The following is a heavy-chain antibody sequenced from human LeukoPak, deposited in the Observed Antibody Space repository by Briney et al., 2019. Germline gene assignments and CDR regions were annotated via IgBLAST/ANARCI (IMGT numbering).Heavy chain of an antibody. D-gene: IGHD1-26*01. V-gene: IGHV4-59*01. CDR3: ARGGFGYSSGFGSGSYYVYDY. CDR2: IYYSGST. CDR1: GGSISSYY. Sequence: SETLSLTCTVSGGSISSYYWSWIRQPPGKGLECIGYIYYSGSTNYNPSLKSRVTISVDTSKNQFSLKLSSVTAADTTVYYCARGGFGYSSGFGSGSYYVYDYWGQGTLVTVSS. J-gene: IGHJ4*02.